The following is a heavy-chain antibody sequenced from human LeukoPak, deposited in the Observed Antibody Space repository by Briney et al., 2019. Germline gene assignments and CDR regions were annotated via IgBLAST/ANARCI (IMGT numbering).Heavy chain of an antibody. CDR2: INHSGNT. J-gene: IGHJ5*02. D-gene: IGHD4-11*01. Sequence: SETLSLTCAVYGGSFSGYYWSWIRQPPGKGLEWIGEINHSGNTNYNPSLKSRVTISVDTSKNQFSLKLSSVTAADTAVYYCARGERTTVTTENWFDPWGQGTLVTVSS. CDR3: ARGERTTVTTENWFDP. V-gene: IGHV4-34*01. CDR1: GGSFSGYY.